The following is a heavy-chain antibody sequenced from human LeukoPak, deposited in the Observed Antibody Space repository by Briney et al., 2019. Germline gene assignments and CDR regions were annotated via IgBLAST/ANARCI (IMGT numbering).Heavy chain of an antibody. CDR3: ARDQLGVANY. V-gene: IGHV3-21*01. D-gene: IGHD2-8*01. CDR2: ISGSSSYI. Sequence: PGGSLRLSCAASGFTFSSYSMNWVRQAPGKGLEWVSSISGSSSYIYYADSVKGRFTISRDNAKNSLYLQMNSLRAEDTAVYYCARDQLGVANYWGQGTLVTVSS. J-gene: IGHJ4*02. CDR1: GFTFSSYS.